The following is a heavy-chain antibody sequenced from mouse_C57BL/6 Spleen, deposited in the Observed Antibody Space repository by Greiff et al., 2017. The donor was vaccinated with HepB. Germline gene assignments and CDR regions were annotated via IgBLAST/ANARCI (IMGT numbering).Heavy chain of an antibody. V-gene: IGHV5-9-1*02. CDR1: GFTFSSYA. Sequence: DVKLVESGEGLVKPGGSLKLSCAASGFTFSSYALSWVRQTPEKRLEWVAYISSGGDYIYYADTVKGRFTISRDNARNTLYLQMSSLKSEDTAMYYCTRDHGSTMITRAWFAYWGQGTLVTVSA. J-gene: IGHJ3*01. D-gene: IGHD2-4*01. CDR2: ISSGGDYI. CDR3: TRDHGSTMITRAWFAY.